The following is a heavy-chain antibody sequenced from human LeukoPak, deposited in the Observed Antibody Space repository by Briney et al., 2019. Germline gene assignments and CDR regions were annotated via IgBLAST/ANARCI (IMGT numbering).Heavy chain of an antibody. CDR1: GFTFDDYG. D-gene: IGHD6-19*01. J-gene: IGHJ4*02. Sequence: PGGSLRLSCAASGFTFDDYGMSWVRQAPGKGLEWISGINWNGGSTGYADSVKGRFTISRDNAKNSLYLQMSSLRAEDTALYYCARDRGGLSSGWHFDYWGQGTLVTVSS. CDR3: ARDRGGLSSGWHFDY. V-gene: IGHV3-20*04. CDR2: INWNGGST.